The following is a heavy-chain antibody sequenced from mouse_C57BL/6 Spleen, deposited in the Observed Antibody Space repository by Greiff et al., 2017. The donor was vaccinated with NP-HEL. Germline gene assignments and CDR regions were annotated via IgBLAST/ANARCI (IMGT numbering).Heavy chain of an antibody. CDR3: ARAPEDSSGYYYAMGY. CDR2: ISDGGSYT. Sequence: EVHLVESGGGLVKPGGSLKLSCAASGFTFSSYAMSWVRQTPEKRLEWVATISDGGSYTYYPDNVKGRFTISRDNAKNNLYLQMSHLKSEDTAMYYCARAPEDSSGYYYAMGYWGQGASVTVAS. D-gene: IGHD3-2*02. CDR1: GFTFSSYA. J-gene: IGHJ4*01. V-gene: IGHV5-4*01.